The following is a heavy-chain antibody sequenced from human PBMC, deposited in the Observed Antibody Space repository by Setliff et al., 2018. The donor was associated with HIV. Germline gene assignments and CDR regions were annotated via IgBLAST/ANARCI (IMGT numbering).Heavy chain of an antibody. CDR3: AREGSVVPAAQANYMDV. J-gene: IGHJ6*03. Sequence: SETLSLTCAVYGGSFSGYYWSWIRQPPGKGLEWIGEINHSGSTNYNPSLKSRVTISVDTSKNQFSLKLSSVTAADTAVYYCAREGSVVPAAQANYMDVWGKGTMVTVSS. CDR2: INHSGST. D-gene: IGHD2-2*01. CDR1: GGSFSGYY. V-gene: IGHV4-34*01.